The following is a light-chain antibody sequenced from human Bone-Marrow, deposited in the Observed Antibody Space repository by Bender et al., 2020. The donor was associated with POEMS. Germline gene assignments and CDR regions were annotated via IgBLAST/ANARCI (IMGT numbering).Light chain of an antibody. CDR2: QDS. J-gene: IGLJ2*01. V-gene: IGLV3-1*01. Sequence: STELTQPPSVSVSPGQTASISCSGDKLGNSNAHWYQQKPGQSPVLVVYQDSQRPSGIPERFSGSNSGNTATLTISGTQTMDEADYYCQAWDSISDQTVVFGGGTKLTVL. CDR3: QAWDSISDQTVV. CDR1: KLGNSN.